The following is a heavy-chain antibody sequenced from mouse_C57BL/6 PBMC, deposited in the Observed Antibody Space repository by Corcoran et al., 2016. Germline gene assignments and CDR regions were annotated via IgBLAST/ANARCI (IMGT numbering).Heavy chain of an antibody. CDR2: INPNNGGT. D-gene: IGHD2-3*01. J-gene: IGHJ2*01. Sequence: EVQLQQSGPELVKPGASVKISCKASGYTFTDYYMNWVKQSHGKSLEWIGDINPNNGGTSYNQKFKGKATLTVDKSSSTAYMELRSLTSEDSAVYYCANDGPDFDYWGQGTTLTVSS. V-gene: IGHV1-26*01. CDR3: ANDGPDFDY. CDR1: GYTFTDYY.